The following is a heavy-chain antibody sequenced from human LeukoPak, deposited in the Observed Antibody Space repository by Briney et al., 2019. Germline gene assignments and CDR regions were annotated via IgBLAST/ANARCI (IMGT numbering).Heavy chain of an antibody. Sequence: GGSLRLSCADSGFTFGEYAMQWGGQAPGKGGGWVSLIAWDGIYTYYADSVRGRFIISRDNSKNSLSMQMNSLRPEDTALYYCTRERRGFYMEVWGKGTTVTVSS. J-gene: IGHJ6*03. D-gene: IGHD3-10*01. V-gene: IGHV3-43D*04. CDR3: TRERRGFYMEV. CDR1: GFTFGEYA. CDR2: IAWDGIYT.